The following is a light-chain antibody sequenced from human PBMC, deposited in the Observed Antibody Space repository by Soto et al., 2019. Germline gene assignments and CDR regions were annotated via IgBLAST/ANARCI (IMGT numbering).Light chain of an antibody. V-gene: IGLV2-11*01. Sequence: QSALAQPRSVSGSPGQSVTLSCTGTSSDVGGYDFVSWYQQYPGKAPKLIIFDVTERTSGVPDRFSGSKSGNSASLTISGLHAEHEADYYCSSYAGSYILGVFGGGTKVTVL. CDR1: SSDVGGYDF. CDR3: SSYAGSYILGV. CDR2: DVT. J-gene: IGLJ3*02.